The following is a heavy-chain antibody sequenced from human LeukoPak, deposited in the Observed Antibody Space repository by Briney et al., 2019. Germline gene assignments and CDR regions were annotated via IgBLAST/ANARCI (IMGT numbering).Heavy chain of an antibody. J-gene: IGHJ5*02. CDR2: MNPNSGNT. D-gene: IGHD6-6*01. CDR1: GCTFTSYD. V-gene: IGHV1-8*01. CDR3: ARVKPPFIAARPMSGWFDP. Sequence: GASVKVSCKASGCTFTSYDINWVRQATGQGLEWMGWMNPNSGNTGYAQKFQGRVTMTRNTSISTAYMELSSLRSEDTAVYYCARVKPPFIAARPMSGWFDPWGQGTLVTVSS.